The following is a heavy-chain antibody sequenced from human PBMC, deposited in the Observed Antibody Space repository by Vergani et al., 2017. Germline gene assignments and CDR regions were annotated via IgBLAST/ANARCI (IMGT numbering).Heavy chain of an antibody. D-gene: IGHD6-13*01. CDR1: GGSISSSSYY. CDR2: IYHSGST. V-gene: IGHV4-39*07. J-gene: IGHJ6*02. CDR3: ARAIAAAGTMVGYYYYGMDV. Sequence: QLQLQESGPGLVKPSETLSLTCTVSGGSISSSSYYWGWIRQPPGKGLEWIGSIYHSGSTYYNPSLKSRVTISVDTSKNQFSLKLSSVTAADTAVYYCARAIAAAGTMVGYYYYGMDVWGQGTTVTVSS.